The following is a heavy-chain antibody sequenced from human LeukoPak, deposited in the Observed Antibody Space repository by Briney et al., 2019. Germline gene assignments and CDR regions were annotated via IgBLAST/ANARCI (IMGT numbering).Heavy chain of an antibody. CDR1: GFTFSSYG. J-gene: IGHJ4*02. CDR3: ARDNGYGDRYYFDY. V-gene: IGHV3-33*01. D-gene: IGHD4-17*01. CDR2: IWYDGSNK. Sequence: PGGSLRLSCAASGFTFSSYGMHWVRQAPGKGLEGVAVIWYDGSNKYYVDSVKGRFIISRDNSKNTLYLQMNSLRTEDTAVYYCARDNGYGDRYYFDYWGQGTLVSVSS.